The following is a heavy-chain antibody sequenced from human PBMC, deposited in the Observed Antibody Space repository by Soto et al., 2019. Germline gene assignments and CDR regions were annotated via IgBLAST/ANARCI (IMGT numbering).Heavy chain of an antibody. CDR3: ARNYGGNVDY. Sequence: QVQLQESGPGLVRPSETLSLTCTVSGGSISSYYWSWIRQPPGKGLEWIGYIYYSGSANYNPSLKXQVTISVDTSKNQFSLKLSSATAADTAVYYCARNYGGNVDYWGQGTLVTVSS. D-gene: IGHD4-17*01. V-gene: IGHV4-59*08. CDR1: GGSISSYY. J-gene: IGHJ4*02. CDR2: IYYSGSA.